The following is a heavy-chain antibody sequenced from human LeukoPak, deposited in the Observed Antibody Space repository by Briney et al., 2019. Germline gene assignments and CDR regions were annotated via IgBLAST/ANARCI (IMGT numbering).Heavy chain of an antibody. D-gene: IGHD3-22*01. CDR3: ATTDYYDSAGYLAY. J-gene: IGHJ4*02. CDR2: INPNSGGT. CDR1: GYTLTGYY. Sequence: GASVKVSCKASGYTLTGYYMHWVRQAPGQGLEWMGWINPNSGGTNYAQKFQGRVTMTTDTSSSTAYMELRSLRSDDTAVYYCATTDYYDSAGYLAYRGQGTLVTVSS. V-gene: IGHV1-2*02.